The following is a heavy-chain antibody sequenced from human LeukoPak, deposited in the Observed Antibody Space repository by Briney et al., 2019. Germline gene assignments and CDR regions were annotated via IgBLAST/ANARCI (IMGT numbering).Heavy chain of an antibody. CDR3: ARRDLWFGEGVVDY. CDR2: IYPGDSDT. J-gene: IGHJ4*02. V-gene: IGHV5-51*01. D-gene: IGHD3-10*01. Sequence: GESLKISCKGSGYSFTSYWIGWVRQTPGKGLEWMGIIYPGDSDTRYSPSFQGPVTISADKSISTAYLQWSSLKASDTAMYYCARRDLWFGEGVVDYWGQGTLVTVSS. CDR1: GYSFTSYW.